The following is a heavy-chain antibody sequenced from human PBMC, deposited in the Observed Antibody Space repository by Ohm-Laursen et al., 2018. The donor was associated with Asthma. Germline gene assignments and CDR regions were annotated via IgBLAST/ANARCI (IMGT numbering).Heavy chain of an antibody. CDR2: ISYDGSNK. CDR1: GFTFSSYG. J-gene: IGHJ6*02. Sequence: SLRLSCAAPGFTFSSYGMHWVRQAPGKGLEWVAVISYDGSNKYYADSVKGRFTISRDNSKNTLYLQMNSLRAEDTAVYYCARGYMVRGVKDGMDVWGQGTTVTVSS. D-gene: IGHD3-10*01. V-gene: IGHV3-30*03. CDR3: ARGYMVRGVKDGMDV.